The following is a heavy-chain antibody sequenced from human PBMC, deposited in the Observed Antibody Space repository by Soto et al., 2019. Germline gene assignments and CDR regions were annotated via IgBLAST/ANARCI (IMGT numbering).Heavy chain of an antibody. CDR1: GFTFSSYA. V-gene: IGHV3-23*01. CDR2: ISGSGGST. D-gene: IGHD2-15*01. Sequence: EVQLLESGGGLVQPGGSLRLSCAASGFTFSSYAMSWVRQAPGKGLEWVSAISGSGGSTYYADSVKGRFTISRDNSKNTLYLQMNSLRAEDTAVYYCAKDKIKYCSGGSCHLFDYWGQGTLVTVSS. J-gene: IGHJ4*02. CDR3: AKDKIKYCSGGSCHLFDY.